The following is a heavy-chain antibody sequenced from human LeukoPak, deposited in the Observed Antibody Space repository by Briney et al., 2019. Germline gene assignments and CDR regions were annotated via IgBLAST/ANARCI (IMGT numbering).Heavy chain of an antibody. CDR3: ARRVNENSSGYDEHAFDV. CDR2: INHSGST. J-gene: IGHJ3*01. D-gene: IGHD3-22*01. Sequence: SETLSLTCAVYGEPFSGYYWTWIRQPPGKGLEWIGEINHSGSTNYNPSLKSRVTISVDTSKNQFSLKLSSVTAADTAVYYCARRVNENSSGYDEHAFDVWGQGTMVTVSS. CDR1: GEPFSGYY. V-gene: IGHV4-34*01.